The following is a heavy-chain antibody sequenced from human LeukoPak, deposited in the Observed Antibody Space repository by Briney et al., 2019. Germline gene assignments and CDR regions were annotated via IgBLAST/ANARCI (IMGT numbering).Heavy chain of an antibody. V-gene: IGHV1-8*01. Sequence: ASVKVSCKASGYTFTSYGINWVRQATGQGLEWMGWMNPNSGNTGYAQKFQGRVTMTRNTSISTAYMELSSLRSEDTAVYYCARGGYSYGISGYWGQGTLVTVSS. J-gene: IGHJ4*02. CDR3: ARGGYSYGISGY. CDR1: GYTFTSYG. CDR2: MNPNSGNT. D-gene: IGHD5-18*01.